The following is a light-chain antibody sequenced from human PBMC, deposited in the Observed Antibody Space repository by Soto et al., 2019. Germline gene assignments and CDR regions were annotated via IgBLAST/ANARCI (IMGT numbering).Light chain of an antibody. CDR1: QSVLHSSNNKWD. CDR3: HQYCSTPRT. Sequence: DIVMTQSPDSLAVSLGERATINCKSSQSVLHSSNNKWDLGWYQQKPGQPPKLLIYWASTRASGVPDRFSGSGSGTDCPRTISSLQAEDVAVYYCHQYCSTPRTFGQGTKVEIK. CDR2: WAS. J-gene: IGKJ1*01. V-gene: IGKV4-1*01.